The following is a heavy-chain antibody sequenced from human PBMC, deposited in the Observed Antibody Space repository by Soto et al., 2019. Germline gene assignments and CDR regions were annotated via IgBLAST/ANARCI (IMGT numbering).Heavy chain of an antibody. CDR3: AKVGGYWGGACRFFDY. CDR1: GFTFSSDG. Sequence: PGGSLRLSCAASGFTFSSDGMHWVRQAPGKGLEWVAVISYDGSNKYYADSVKGRFTISRDNSKNTLYLQMNSLRAEDTAVYYCAKVGGYWGGACRFFDYWGQGPLVT. D-gene: IGHD2-21*02. J-gene: IGHJ4*02. CDR2: ISYDGSNK. V-gene: IGHV3-30*18.